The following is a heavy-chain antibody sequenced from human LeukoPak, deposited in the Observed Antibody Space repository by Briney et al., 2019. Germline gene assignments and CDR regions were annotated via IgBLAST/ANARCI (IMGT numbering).Heavy chain of an antibody. CDR1: GFTPSSYS. J-gene: IGHJ4*02. Sequence: PGGSLRLSCAASGFTPSSYSMNWVRQAPGKGLEWVSYISSTSSVIYYADSVKGRFTISRDNAKNSLYLQMNSLRAEDTAVYYCARLHVKFYCSGGSCYPGHWGQGTLVTVSS. D-gene: IGHD2-15*01. CDR2: ISSTSSVI. CDR3: ARLHVKFYCSGGSCYPGH. V-gene: IGHV3-48*01.